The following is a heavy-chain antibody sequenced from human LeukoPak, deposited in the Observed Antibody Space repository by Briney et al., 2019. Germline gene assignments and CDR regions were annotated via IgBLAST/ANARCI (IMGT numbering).Heavy chain of an antibody. Sequence: GGSLRLSCAASGFTFSSYGMHWVRQAPGKGLEWVAVISYDGSNKYYADSVKGRFTISRDSSKNTLYLQMNSLRAEDTAVYYCAKDPGQSFDYWGQGTLVTVSS. D-gene: IGHD3-10*01. V-gene: IGHV3-30*18. CDR2: ISYDGSNK. J-gene: IGHJ4*02. CDR3: AKDPGQSFDY. CDR1: GFTFSSYG.